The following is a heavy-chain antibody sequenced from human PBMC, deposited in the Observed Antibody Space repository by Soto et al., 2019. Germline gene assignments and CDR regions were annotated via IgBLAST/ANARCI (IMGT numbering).Heavy chain of an antibody. J-gene: IGHJ6*02. CDR2: ISSSSSYI. V-gene: IGHV3-21*01. D-gene: IGHD2-2*01. CDR3: ARDGVAPAASYYYYYGMDV. CDR1: GFTFSSYS. Sequence: GGSLRLSCAGSGFTFSSYSMNWVRQAPGKGLEWVSSISSSSSYIYYADSVKGRFTISRDNAKNSLYLQMNSLRAEDTAVYYCARDGVAPAASYYYYYGMDVWGQGTTVTVSS.